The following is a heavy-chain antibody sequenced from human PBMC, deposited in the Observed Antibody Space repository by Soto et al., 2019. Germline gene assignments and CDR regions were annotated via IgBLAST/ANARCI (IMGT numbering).Heavy chain of an antibody. CDR2: ISYDGSNR. V-gene: IGHV3-30*18. CDR1: GFTLSYYG. CDR3: AKVWWPRFTYFYYGLDV. D-gene: IGHD5-12*01. J-gene: IGHJ6*02. Sequence: QVQLVESGGGVVQPGRSLRLSCAASGFTLSYYGMHWVRQTPGKGLEWVAVISYDGSNRDYADSVKGRFTISRDNSKNTLYLQMNSLRAEDTAVYYCAKVWWPRFTYFYYGLDVWGQGTTVTASS.